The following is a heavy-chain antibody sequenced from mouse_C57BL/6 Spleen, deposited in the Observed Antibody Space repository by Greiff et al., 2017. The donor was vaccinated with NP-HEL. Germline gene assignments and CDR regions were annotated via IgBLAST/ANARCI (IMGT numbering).Heavy chain of an antibody. J-gene: IGHJ2*01. V-gene: IGHV1-69*01. CDR2: IDPSDSYT. CDR3: ARDYGSSYRGYFDY. D-gene: IGHD1-1*01. CDR1: GYTFTSYW. Sequence: VQLQQPGAELVMPGASVKLSCKASGYTFTSYWMHWVKQRPGQGLEWIGEIDPSDSYTNYNQKFKGKSTLTVDKSSSKAYMQLSSLTSEDSAVYYGARDYGSSYRGYFDYWGQGTTLTVSS.